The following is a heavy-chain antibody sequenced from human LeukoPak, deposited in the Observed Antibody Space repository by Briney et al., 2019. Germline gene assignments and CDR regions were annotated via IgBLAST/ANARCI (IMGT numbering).Heavy chain of an antibody. D-gene: IGHD3-16*02. CDR2: ISHRGST. CDR3: ARVRDLGLGELSA. Sequence: SETLSLTCTVSGYSISSGYYWGWIRQPPGKGLDWIGTISHRGSTYYNPSLKSRVTISVDTSKNQFSLKLSSVTAADTAVYYCARVRDLGLGELSAWGQGTLVTVSS. CDR1: GYSISSGYY. J-gene: IGHJ5*02. V-gene: IGHV4-38-2*02.